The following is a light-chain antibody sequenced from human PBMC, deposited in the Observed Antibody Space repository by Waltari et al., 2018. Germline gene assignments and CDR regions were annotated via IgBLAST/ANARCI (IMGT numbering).Light chain of an antibody. J-gene: IGLJ1*01. Sequence: SYVLTQPPSLAVSPGPTARITCSGDAFAKRNGVWYQQKPGQAPVMIIYNDKERPSAIPDRFSGSSSGTTVTLIISGVRAEDEADYYCQSIDASGVYYVFGGGTKLTVL. CDR3: QSIDASGVYYV. CDR1: AFAKRN. CDR2: NDK. V-gene: IGLV3-25*03.